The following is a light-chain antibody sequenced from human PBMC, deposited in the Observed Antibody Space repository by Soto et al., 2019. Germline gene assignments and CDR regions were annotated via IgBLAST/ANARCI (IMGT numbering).Light chain of an antibody. CDR3: QQYNNWPPT. CDR1: QSISRS. Sequence: EIVLTQSPAILSVSPGERATLSCRASQSISRSLAWYQQKPGQAPRLLISDASTRATGIPARFSGSGSGTDFTLTISSLQSDDFAVYHCQQYNNWPPTFGHGTRLEI. CDR2: DAS. V-gene: IGKV3-15*01. J-gene: IGKJ5*01.